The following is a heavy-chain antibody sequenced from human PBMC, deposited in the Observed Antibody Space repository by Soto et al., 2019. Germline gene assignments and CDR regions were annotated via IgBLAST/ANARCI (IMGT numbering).Heavy chain of an antibody. CDR1: GYTFTSYD. V-gene: IGHV1-8*01. CDR2: MNPNSGNT. D-gene: IGHD6-6*01. Sequence: ASVKVSCKASGYTFTSYDINWVRQATGQGLEWMGWMNPNSGNTGYAQKFQGRVTMTRNTSISTAYMELSSLRSEDTAVYYCARGRGAARPNYYYGMDVWGQGTTVTVSS. J-gene: IGHJ6*02. CDR3: ARGRGAARPNYYYGMDV.